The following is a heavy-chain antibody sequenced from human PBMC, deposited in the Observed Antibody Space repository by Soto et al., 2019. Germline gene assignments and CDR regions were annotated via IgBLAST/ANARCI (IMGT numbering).Heavy chain of an antibody. CDR2: ISSSGSNI. D-gene: IGHD2-2*02. J-gene: IGHJ5*02. V-gene: IGHV3-48*03. Sequence: GGSLRLSCAASGFTFSSYNMNWVRQAPGKGLGWVSSISSSGSNIYYADSVKGRFTISRDNAKNSLYLQMNRLRAEDTAVYYCATSWGVYCSSSSCYSPWFDPWGQGTQVTVSS. CDR3: ATSWGVYCSSSSCYSPWFDP. CDR1: GFTFSSYN.